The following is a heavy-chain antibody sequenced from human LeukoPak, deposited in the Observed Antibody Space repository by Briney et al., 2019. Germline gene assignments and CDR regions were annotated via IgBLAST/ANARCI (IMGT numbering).Heavy chain of an antibody. D-gene: IGHD3-3*01. CDR3: ARDFRSGYAAFDP. Sequence: SETLSLTCTVSGGSISSYYWSWIRQPPGKDLEWIGYIYYTGTTYYNPSLKSRVTISVDTSKNQFSLKLSSVTAADTAVYYCARDFRSGYAAFDPLGQGTLVTVSS. CDR1: GGSISSYY. J-gene: IGHJ5*02. CDR2: IYYTGTT. V-gene: IGHV4-30-4*01.